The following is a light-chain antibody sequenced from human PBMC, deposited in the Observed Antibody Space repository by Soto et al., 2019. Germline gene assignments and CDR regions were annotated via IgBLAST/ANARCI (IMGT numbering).Light chain of an antibody. Sequence: QSALTQPASVSGSPGQSITISCSGVSGDVGNYNLVSWYQQYPGKAPALLIYEDDKRPSGVSNRFSGSKSDSTASLTISGLQADDEAGYYCCLYLGGTSVFGGGTQLTVL. CDR2: EDD. J-gene: IGLJ7*01. CDR1: SGDVGNYNL. CDR3: CLYLGGTSV. V-gene: IGLV2-23*01.